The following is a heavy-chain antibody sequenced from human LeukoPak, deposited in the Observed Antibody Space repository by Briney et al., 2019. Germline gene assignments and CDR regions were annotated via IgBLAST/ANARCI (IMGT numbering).Heavy chain of an antibody. J-gene: IGHJ4*02. CDR1: SGSISSYY. CDR2: IYYSGST. CDR3: ARVHSLTSGWATGYFDY. D-gene: IGHD6-19*01. Sequence: SETLSLTCTVSSGSISSYYWNWIRQPPGKGLEWIGGIYYSGSTYYNPSLKSRVTISLDTSKNQLFLKLSSVAAADTAVYYCARVHSLTSGWATGYFDYWGQGTLVTVSS. V-gene: IGHV4-39*02.